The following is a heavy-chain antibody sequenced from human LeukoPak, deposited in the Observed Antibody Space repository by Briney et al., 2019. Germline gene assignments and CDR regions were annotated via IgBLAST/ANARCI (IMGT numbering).Heavy chain of an antibody. V-gene: IGHV3-30*18. J-gene: IGHJ4*02. Sequence: GGSLRLSCAASGFTFSSYGMHWVRQAPGKGLEWVAVISYDKSNKYYAESVQGRFTISRDNSKNTLYLQMNSLRAEDTAVYYCAKDHHSGGDPRIQNYYYFDYWGQGTLVNVSS. CDR3: AKDHHSGGDPRIQNYYYFDY. D-gene: IGHD2-21*02. CDR1: GFTFSSYG. CDR2: ISYDKSNK.